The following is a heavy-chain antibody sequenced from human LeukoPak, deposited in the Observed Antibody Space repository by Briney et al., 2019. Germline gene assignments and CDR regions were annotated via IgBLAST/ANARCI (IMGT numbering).Heavy chain of an antibody. D-gene: IGHD6-13*01. Sequence: ETLSLTCAVYGGSFSGYYWSWIRQGPGKGLEWVSSISSSSSYIYCADSVKGRFTISRDNAKNSLYLQMNSLRAEDTAVYYCARAGYSSSWYEIDYWGQGALVTVSS. CDR1: GGSFSGYY. CDR3: ARAGYSSSWYEIDY. V-gene: IGHV3-21*01. J-gene: IGHJ4*02. CDR2: ISSSSSYI.